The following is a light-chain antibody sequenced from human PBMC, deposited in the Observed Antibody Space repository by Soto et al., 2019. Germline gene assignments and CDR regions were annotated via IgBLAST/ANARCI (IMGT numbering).Light chain of an antibody. CDR1: SSDIGGYNS. J-gene: IGLJ1*01. CDR3: SSYTDSSNYV. CDR2: EVT. V-gene: IGLV2-14*01. Sequence: QSVLTQPASVSGSPGQSITISCTGTSSDIGGYNSVSWYQQHPRKAPKLMIYEVTNRPSGISNRFSGSKSGNTASLTISGLQAEDEADYYCSSYTDSSNYVFGTGTKVTVL.